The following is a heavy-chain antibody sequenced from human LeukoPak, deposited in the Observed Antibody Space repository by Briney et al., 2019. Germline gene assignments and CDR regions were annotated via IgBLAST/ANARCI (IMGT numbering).Heavy chain of an antibody. J-gene: IGHJ6*03. CDR1: GFTVSSNY. Sequence: GGSLRLSCAASGFTVSSNYMSWVRQAPGKGLEWVSIIYSGGSTFYADSVKGRFTISRDNSKNTLYLQMNSLRAEDTAVYYCAKDVGSYCSGGSCYLMYYYYMDVWGKGTTVTVSS. D-gene: IGHD2-15*01. CDR3: AKDVGSYCSGGSCYLMYYYYMDV. CDR2: IYSGGST. V-gene: IGHV3-53*01.